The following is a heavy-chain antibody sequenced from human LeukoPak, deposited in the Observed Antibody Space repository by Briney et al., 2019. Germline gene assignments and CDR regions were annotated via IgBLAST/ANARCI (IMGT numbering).Heavy chain of an antibody. D-gene: IGHD3-22*01. J-gene: IGHJ3*02. CDR1: GFTFSNYG. V-gene: IGHV3-33*06. CDR2: IWYDGSKK. Sequence: GGSLRLSCAASGFTFSNYGFHWVRQAPGKGVEWVAVIWYDGSKKYYADSVKGRFTISRDNSKNTLYLQMSSLRAEDTAVHYCAKDAKPYYYDSSGYYYAGAFDIWGQGTMVTVSS. CDR3: AKDAKPYYYDSSGYYYAGAFDI.